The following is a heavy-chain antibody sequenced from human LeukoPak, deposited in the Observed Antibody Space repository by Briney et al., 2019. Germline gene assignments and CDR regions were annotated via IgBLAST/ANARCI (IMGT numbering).Heavy chain of an antibody. CDR3: ARGDGSGSGRWFDP. CDR2: IYHTGST. CDR1: GASISSGTYS. V-gene: IGHV4-30-2*01. J-gene: IGHJ5*02. Sequence: SETLSLTCTVSGASISSGTYSWSWIRQPPGAGLEWIGYIYHTGSTYYNPSLKGRVTISVDRSKNQFSLNLNFVTAADTALYYCARGDGSGSGRWFDPWGQGTLITVSS. D-gene: IGHD3-10*01.